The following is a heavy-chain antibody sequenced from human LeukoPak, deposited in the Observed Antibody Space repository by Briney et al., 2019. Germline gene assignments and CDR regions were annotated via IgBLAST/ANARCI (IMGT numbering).Heavy chain of an antibody. V-gene: IGHV3-30*03. D-gene: IGHD5-18*01. CDR1: GFTFSSYG. Sequence: PGGSLRLSCAASGFTFSSYGMHWVRQAPGKGLEWVAVISYDGSNKYYADSVKGRFTISRDNSKNTLYLQMNSLRAEDTAVYYCARARYSYGYPYYYYGMDVWGQGTTVTVSS. J-gene: IGHJ6*02. CDR3: ARARYSYGYPYYYYGMDV. CDR2: ISYDGSNK.